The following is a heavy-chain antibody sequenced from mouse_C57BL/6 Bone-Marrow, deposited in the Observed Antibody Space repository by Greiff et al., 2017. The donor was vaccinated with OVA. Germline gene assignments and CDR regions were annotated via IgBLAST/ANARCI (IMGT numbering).Heavy chain of an antibody. CDR3: ARQGPFRYFDV. CDR2: ISNGGGST. CDR1: GFTFSDYY. V-gene: IGHV5-12*01. Sequence: EVQLQESGGGLVQPGGSLKLSCAASGFTFSDYYMYWVRQTPEKRLEWVAYISNGGGSTYYPDTVKGRFTISRDNAKNTLYLQMSRLKSEDTAMYYCARQGPFRYFDVWGTGTTVTVSS. J-gene: IGHJ1*03.